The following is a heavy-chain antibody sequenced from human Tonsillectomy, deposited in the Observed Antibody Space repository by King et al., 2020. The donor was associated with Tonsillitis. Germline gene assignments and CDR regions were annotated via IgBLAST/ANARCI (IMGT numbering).Heavy chain of an antibody. V-gene: IGHV4-59*01. J-gene: IGHJ3*02. D-gene: IGHD6-19*01. CDR3: ARDDSSGWTFGAFDI. CDR1: GGSISSYY. CDR2: IYYSGSA. Sequence: QLQESGPGLVKPSETLSLTCTVSGGSISSYYWSWIRQPPGKGLEWIGHIYYSGSANYNPSLRSRVTILVDTSKNQFSLRLRSVTAAYTAVYYCARDDSSGWTFGAFDIWGQGTKVTVSS.